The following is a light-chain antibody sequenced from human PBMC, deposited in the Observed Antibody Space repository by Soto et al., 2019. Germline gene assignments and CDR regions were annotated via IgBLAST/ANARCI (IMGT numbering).Light chain of an antibody. CDR1: SSDVGSYNH. V-gene: IGLV2-14*01. CDR3: NSYTITSTYV. J-gene: IGLJ1*01. CDR2: DVS. Sequence: QPVLTQPASVSGSPGQSITISCTGTSSDVGSYNHVSWYQQHPGKAPKLIIWDVSNRPSGVSYRFSGSKSGNTASLTISGLQAEDEADYYCNSYTITSTYVFGTGTKLTVL.